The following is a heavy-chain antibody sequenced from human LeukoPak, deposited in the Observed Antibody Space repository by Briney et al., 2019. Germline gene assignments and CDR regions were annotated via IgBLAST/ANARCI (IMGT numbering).Heavy chain of an antibody. CDR3: ATDRDDFLACDI. D-gene: IGHD3/OR15-3a*01. CDR2: FYPEDGET. V-gene: IGHV1-24*01. CDR1: GYTLTEFS. J-gene: IGHJ3*02. Sequence: GASVKVSCNVAGYTLTEFSMHSVRQAPGKGLEWMGGFYPEDGETIYAQRFRGRVTMTEHTSTDTAYMELSSLSDEDTAVYYCATDRDDFLACDIWVQGTMVSVCS.